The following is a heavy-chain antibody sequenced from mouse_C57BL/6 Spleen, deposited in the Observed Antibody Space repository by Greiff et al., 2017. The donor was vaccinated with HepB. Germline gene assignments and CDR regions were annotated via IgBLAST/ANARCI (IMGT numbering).Heavy chain of an antibody. D-gene: IGHD4-1*01. V-gene: IGHV1-80*01. CDR3: ARDLTGTDWYFDV. J-gene: IGHJ1*03. CDR2: IYPGDGDT. Sequence: VQLQQSGAELVKPGASVKISCKASGYAFSSYWMNWVKQRPGKGLEWIGQIYPGDGDTNYNGKFKGKATLTADKSSSTAYMQLSSLTSEDSAVYCCARDLTGTDWYFDVWGTGTTVTVSS. CDR1: GYAFSSYW.